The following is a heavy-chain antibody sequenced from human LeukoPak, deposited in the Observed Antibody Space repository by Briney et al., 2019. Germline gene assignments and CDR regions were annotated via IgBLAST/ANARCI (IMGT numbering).Heavy chain of an antibody. CDR2: IARRGDL. D-gene: IGHD3-10*01. CDR1: GFTFSDRG. V-gene: IGHV3-69-1*01. J-gene: IGHJ4*02. Sequence: GGSLRLSCAASGFTFSDRGMTWIRQAPGEGLEWVATIARRGDLYYGDSVTGRFTISRDNAKNSVFLHMNSLSAEDTAVYYCARDGPEWSRDVWGQGTLVTVSS. CDR3: ARDGPEWSRDV.